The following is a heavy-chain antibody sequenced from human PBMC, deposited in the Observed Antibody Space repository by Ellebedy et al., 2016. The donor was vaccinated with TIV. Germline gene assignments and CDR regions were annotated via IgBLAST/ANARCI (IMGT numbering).Heavy chain of an antibody. J-gene: IGHJ1*01. D-gene: IGHD3-16*02. CDR2: IRYDGSNK. CDR1: GFTFSSYG. V-gene: IGHV3-30*02. CDR3: AKSVITFGGVIATEYFQH. Sequence: GESLKISCAASGFTFSSYGMHWVRQAPGKGLEWVAFIRYDGSNKYYADSVKGRFTISRDDSKNTLYLQMNSLRAEDTAVYYCAKSVITFGGVIATEYFQHWGQGTLVTVSS.